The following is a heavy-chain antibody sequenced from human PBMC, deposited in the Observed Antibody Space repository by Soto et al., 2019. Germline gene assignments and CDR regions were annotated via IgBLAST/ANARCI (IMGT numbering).Heavy chain of an antibody. CDR3: XRXXXXXXXXXXYEYYYYMDV. CDR1: GGSFSGYY. D-gene: IGHD2-2*01. Sequence: QVQLQQWGAGLLKPSETLSLTCAVYGGSFSGYYWSWIRQPPGKGLEWIGEINHSGSTNYNPSLKSRVTISVDTSKNQFSLKLSSVTAXXXXXXXXXRXXXXXXXXXXYEYYYYMDVWGKGTTVTVSS. J-gene: IGHJ6*03. V-gene: IGHV4-34*01. CDR2: INHSGST.